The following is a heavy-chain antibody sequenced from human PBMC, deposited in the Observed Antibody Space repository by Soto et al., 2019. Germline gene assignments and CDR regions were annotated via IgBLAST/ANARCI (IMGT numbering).Heavy chain of an antibody. J-gene: IGHJ4*02. Sequence: VQLVESGGGVVQPGMSLRLSCAASGSTFSNYAMHWVRQAPGKGPEWVAVIWYDGSNKYYGESVKGRFSISRDNSKNTLYLDINSLRTEDMAVYYCARDGGSHGPSYFDSWGQGSLVIVSS. D-gene: IGHD3-16*01. V-gene: IGHV3-33*01. CDR3: ARDGGSHGPSYFDS. CDR1: GSTFSNYA. CDR2: IWYDGSNK.